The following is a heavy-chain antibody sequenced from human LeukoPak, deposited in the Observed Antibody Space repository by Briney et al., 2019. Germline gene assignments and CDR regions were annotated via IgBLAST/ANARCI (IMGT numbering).Heavy chain of an antibody. D-gene: IGHD3-10*01. V-gene: IGHV3-21*01. CDR1: GFTFSSYS. J-gene: IGHJ5*02. CDR3: ARSLFGELSQNWFDP. Sequence: PGGSLRLSCAASGFTFSSYSMNWVRQAPGKGLEWVSSISSSSSYIYYADSVKGRFTISRDNAKNSLYLQMNSLRAEDTAVYYCARSLFGELSQNWFDPWGQGTLVTVSS. CDR2: ISSSSSYI.